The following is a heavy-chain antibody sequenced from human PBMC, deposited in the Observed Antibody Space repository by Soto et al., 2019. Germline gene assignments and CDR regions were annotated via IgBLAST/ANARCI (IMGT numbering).Heavy chain of an antibody. Sequence: GGSLRLPCAASGFIFENFGMSWVRQAPGKGLEWISSISGSGFKKYYADSVKGRFTISRDNSKSTVYLELNNLSAEDTAVYHCAKNQGVELVPLATVDWFDPWGQGSVVTVSS. J-gene: IGHJ5*02. CDR1: GFIFENFG. CDR3: AKNQGVELVPLATVDWFDP. CDR2: ISGSGFKK. V-gene: IGHV3-23*01. D-gene: IGHD1-26*01.